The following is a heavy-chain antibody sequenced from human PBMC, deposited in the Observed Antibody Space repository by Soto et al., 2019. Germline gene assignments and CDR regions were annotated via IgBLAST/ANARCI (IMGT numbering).Heavy chain of an antibody. D-gene: IGHD3-10*01. Sequence: PGGSLRLSCASSGFTVSSHYMSWVRQAPGKGLEWVSVIYSGGSTYYADSVKGRFTISRDNAKNSLYLQMNSLRAEDTAVYYCARAPTWFGELAADYWGQGTLVTVSS. CDR1: GFTVSSHY. CDR3: ARAPTWFGELAADY. V-gene: IGHV3-66*01. CDR2: IYSGGST. J-gene: IGHJ4*02.